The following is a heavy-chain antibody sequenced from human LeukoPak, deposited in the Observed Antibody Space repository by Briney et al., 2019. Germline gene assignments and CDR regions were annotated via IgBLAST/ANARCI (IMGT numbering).Heavy chain of an antibody. CDR2: INPNSGGT. J-gene: IGHJ5*02. Sequence: ASVKVSCKASGYIFTDYYMHWVRQAPGQELGWMGRINPNSGGTNYAQKLQGRVTMTTDTSTSTAYMELRSLRSDDTAVYYCATHLSGGDCSGGSCYNNWFDPWGQGTLVTVSS. D-gene: IGHD2-15*01. V-gene: IGHV1/OR15-1*04. CDR1: GYIFTDYY. CDR3: ATHLSGGDCSGGSCYNNWFDP.